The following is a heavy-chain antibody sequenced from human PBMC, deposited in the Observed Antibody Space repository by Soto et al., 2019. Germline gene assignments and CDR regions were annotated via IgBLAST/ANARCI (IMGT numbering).Heavy chain of an antibody. Sequence: EVQLVESGGALVQPGGSLRLSCEASGFSFSSFAMNWVRQAPGRGLEWVSYISDDGASIYYADSLKGRFTISRDNAKNSPSLQTNNLRAEDTAVYYCARENSVQAWSHHFDHWGLGTLVTVSS. CDR1: GFSFSSFA. J-gene: IGHJ4*02. CDR2: ISDDGASI. D-gene: IGHD5-18*01. V-gene: IGHV3-48*03. CDR3: ARENSVQAWSHHFDH.